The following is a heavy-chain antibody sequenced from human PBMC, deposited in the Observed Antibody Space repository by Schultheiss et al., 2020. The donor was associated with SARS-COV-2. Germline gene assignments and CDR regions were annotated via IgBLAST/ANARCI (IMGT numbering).Heavy chain of an antibody. CDR3: AKPVVKAARPRDWFDP. D-gene: IGHD6-6*01. Sequence: GGSLRLSCAASGFTFSSYSMNWVRQAPGKGLEWVSAISGSGGSTYYADSVKGRFTISRDNAKNSLYLQMNNLRAEDTAVYYCAKPVVKAARPRDWFDPWGQGTLVTVSS. V-gene: IGHV3-23*01. J-gene: IGHJ5*02. CDR2: ISGSGGST. CDR1: GFTFSSYS.